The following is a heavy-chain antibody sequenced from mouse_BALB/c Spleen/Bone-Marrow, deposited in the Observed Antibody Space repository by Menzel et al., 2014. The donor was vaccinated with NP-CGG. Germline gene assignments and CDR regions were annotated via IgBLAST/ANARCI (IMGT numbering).Heavy chain of an antibody. CDR1: DYTFTSYW. D-gene: IGHD6-1*01. V-gene: IGHV1-74*01. Sequence: LVESGPELVRPGASVKMSCKASDYTFTSYWMHWVKQRPGQGLEWIGMIDPSNSETRLNQKFKDKATLNVDKSSNTAYMHLSSLTSEDSAVYYCAGTFQPRRAMDYWGQGSSVTVSS. CDR2: IDPSNSET. CDR3: AGTFQPRRAMDY. J-gene: IGHJ4*01.